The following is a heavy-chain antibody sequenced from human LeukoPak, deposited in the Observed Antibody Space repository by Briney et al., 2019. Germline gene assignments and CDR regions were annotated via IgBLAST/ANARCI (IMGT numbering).Heavy chain of an antibody. D-gene: IGHD2-21*02. V-gene: IGHV3-23*01. CDR1: GFTFNTYA. J-gene: IGHJ4*02. Sequence: SGGSLRLSWAASGFTFNTYAMSWVRQAPEKGLELVSGIGGSGSSTYYAESVKGRFTISRDNSKNTLYLQMNSLRAEDTAAYYCAKAFDDYFFDYWGQGTLVTVSS. CDR2: IGGSGSST. CDR3: AKAFDDYFFDY.